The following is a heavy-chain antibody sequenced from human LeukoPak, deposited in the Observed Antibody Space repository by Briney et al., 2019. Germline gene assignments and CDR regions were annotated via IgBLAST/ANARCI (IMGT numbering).Heavy chain of an antibody. V-gene: IGHV3-23*01. J-gene: IGHJ6*03. D-gene: IGHD3-10*02. CDR2: ISGSGGSI. CDR3: AKERVPDNYYYYYMDV. Sequence: PGGSLRLSCAASGFTFSSYAMSWVRQAPGKGLEWVSAISGSGGSIYYADSVKGRFTISRDNSKNTLYLQMNSLRAEDTAVYYCAKERVPDNYYYYYMDVWGKGTTVTVSS. CDR1: GFTFSSYA.